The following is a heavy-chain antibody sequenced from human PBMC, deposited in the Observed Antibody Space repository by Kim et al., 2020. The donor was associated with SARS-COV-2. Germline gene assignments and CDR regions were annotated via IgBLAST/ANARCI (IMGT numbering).Heavy chain of an antibody. CDR2: ISYDGSNK. J-gene: IGHJ6*02. Sequence: GGSLRLSCAASGFTFSSYTMHWVRQAPGKGLEWVAVISYDGSNKYYADSVKGRFTISRDNSKNTLYLQMNSLRAEDTAVYYCARARGGSYYYGMDVWGQGTTVTVSS. CDR1: GFTFSSYT. D-gene: IGHD1-26*01. V-gene: IGHV3-30-3*01. CDR3: ARARGGSYYYGMDV.